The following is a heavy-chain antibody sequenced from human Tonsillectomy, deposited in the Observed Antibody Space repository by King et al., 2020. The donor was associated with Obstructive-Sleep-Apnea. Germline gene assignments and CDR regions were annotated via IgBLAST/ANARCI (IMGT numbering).Heavy chain of an antibody. V-gene: IGHV3-30*03. Sequence: VQLVESGGGVVRPGRSLRLSCVASGFTFSTYGIHWVRQAPGKGLEWVAVISFDGNNDRFADSVKGCFTISRDNPKNTMYLQMNSLRPDDTAVYYCARDDRGYGGYSVYDLDHDAFDIWGHGTMVTVSA. CDR2: ISFDGNND. J-gene: IGHJ3*02. CDR1: GFTFSTYG. CDR3: ARDDRGYGGYSVYDLDHDAFDI. D-gene: IGHD5/OR15-5a*01.